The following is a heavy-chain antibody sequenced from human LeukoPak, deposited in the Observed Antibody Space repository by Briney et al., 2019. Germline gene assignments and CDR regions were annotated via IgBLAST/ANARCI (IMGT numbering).Heavy chain of an antibody. V-gene: IGHV3-33*06. CDR3: AKGLSIPSSFDY. Sequence: GGSLRLSCAASGFTFSSYGMHWVRQAPGKGLEWVAVIWYDGSNKYYADSVKGRFTISRDNSKNTLYLQMNSLRAEDTAVYYCAKGLSIPSSFDYWGQGTLVTVSS. J-gene: IGHJ4*02. CDR2: IWYDGSNK. CDR1: GFTFSSYG. D-gene: IGHD2/OR15-2a*01.